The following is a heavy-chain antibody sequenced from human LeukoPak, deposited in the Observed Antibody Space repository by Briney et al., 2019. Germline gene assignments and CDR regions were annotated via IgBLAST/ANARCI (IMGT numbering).Heavy chain of an antibody. J-gene: IGHJ6*02. V-gene: IGHV1-69*13. CDR2: IIPIFGTA. CDR1: GGTFSSYA. Sequence: SVKVSCKASGGTFSSYAISWVRQAPGQGLEWMGGIIPIFGTANYAQKFQGRVTITADESTSTAYMELSSLRSEDTAVYYCARVPFYWGGDGWRGGAQNYYYYYGMDVWGQGTTVTVSS. CDR3: ARVPFYWGGDGWRGGAQNYYYYYGMDV. D-gene: IGHD2-21*02.